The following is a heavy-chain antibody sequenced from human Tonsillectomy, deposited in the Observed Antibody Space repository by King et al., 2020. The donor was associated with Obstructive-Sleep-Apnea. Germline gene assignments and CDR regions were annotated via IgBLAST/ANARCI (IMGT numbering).Heavy chain of an antibody. CDR3: AKVSRDGGIVEVPTAKEYYYYYYDLDV. CDR1: GFTFRSYA. V-gene: IGHV3-23*04. CDR2: LSGSDGST. D-gene: IGHD2-2*01. Sequence: VQLVESGGGLVQPGGSLRLSCAVSGFTFRSYAMNWVRQAPGKGLEWVSTLSGSDGSTYYADSVKGRLTISRDNSKNTLYLQMNSLRVEDTAEYYCAKVSRDGGIVEVPTAKEYYYYYYDLDVWGQGTTVTVSS. J-gene: IGHJ6*02.